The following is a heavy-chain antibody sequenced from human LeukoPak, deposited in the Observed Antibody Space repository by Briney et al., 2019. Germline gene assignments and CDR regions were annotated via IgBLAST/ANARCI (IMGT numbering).Heavy chain of an antibody. Sequence: ASVKVSCKASGYTFTSYAINWVRQAPGQGLEWMGWINTNTGNPTYAQGFTGRFVFSLDTSVSTAYLQISSLKADDTAVYYCTRDSMFYYDSSGFSFDYWGQGTLVTVSS. CDR1: GYTFTSYA. CDR3: TRDSMFYYDSSGFSFDY. CDR2: INTNTGNP. D-gene: IGHD3-22*01. J-gene: IGHJ4*02. V-gene: IGHV7-4-1*02.